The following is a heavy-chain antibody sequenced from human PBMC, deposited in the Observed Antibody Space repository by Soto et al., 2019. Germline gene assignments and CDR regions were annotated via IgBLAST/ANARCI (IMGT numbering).Heavy chain of an antibody. CDR2: ISGSGGYT. CDR1: GFTFSNYA. V-gene: IGHV3-23*01. CDR3: AKDLTEWYSSSVGAFDI. Sequence: EAQLLESGGGLVQPGGSLRLSCAASGFTFSNYAMNWVRQAPGRGLEWVAGISGSGGYTWFADSVKGRFTFSRDNSKNTLDLQMNRLRAEDTAIYYCAKDLTEWYSSSVGAFDIWGQGTTVTVSS. D-gene: IGHD6-13*01. J-gene: IGHJ3*02.